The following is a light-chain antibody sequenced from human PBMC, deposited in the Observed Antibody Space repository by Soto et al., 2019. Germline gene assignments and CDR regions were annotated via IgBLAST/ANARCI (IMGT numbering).Light chain of an antibody. CDR2: AAS. V-gene: IGKV1-16*02. CDR1: QDIKNY. Sequence: DIQMTQSPSSLSASVGDTVTITCRASQDIKNYLAWFQQKPGQAPKSLIFAASSLQSGAPSKFIGSGSGTDFTLTISSLQAEDVATYFCQQYHSYPLSFGGGTKVEMK. CDR3: QQYHSYPLS. J-gene: IGKJ4*01.